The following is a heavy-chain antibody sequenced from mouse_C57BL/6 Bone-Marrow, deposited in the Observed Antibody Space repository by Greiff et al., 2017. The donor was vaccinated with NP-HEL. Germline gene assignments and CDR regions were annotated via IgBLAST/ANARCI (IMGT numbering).Heavy chain of an antibody. J-gene: IGHJ3*01. Sequence: EVKVVESGGGLVQPGGSLSLSCAASGFTFTDYYMSWVRQPPGKALEWLGFIRKKANGYTTEYSASVKGRFTISRDNSQSILYLQMNALRAEDSATYYCARGRDYYGSSPWFAYWGQGTLVTVSA. CDR1: GFTFTDYY. D-gene: IGHD1-1*01. CDR3: ARGRDYYGSSPWFAY. CDR2: IRKKANGYTT. V-gene: IGHV7-3*01.